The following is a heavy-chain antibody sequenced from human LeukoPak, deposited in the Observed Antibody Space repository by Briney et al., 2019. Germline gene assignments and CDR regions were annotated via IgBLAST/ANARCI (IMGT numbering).Heavy chain of an antibody. V-gene: IGHV3-21*06. CDR2: IGPTGFDR. J-gene: IGHJ4*02. CDR3: ATETNGRHYDY. D-gene: IGHD1-14*01. CDR1: GLTFSTSG. Sequence: MPGGSLRLSCTTSGLTFSTSGFNWVRQAPGKGLEWVASIGPTGFDRYHAHSIKGRFTISRDNANNFLYLQMDSLRAEDTAVYYCATETNGRHYDYWGQGTLLTVSS.